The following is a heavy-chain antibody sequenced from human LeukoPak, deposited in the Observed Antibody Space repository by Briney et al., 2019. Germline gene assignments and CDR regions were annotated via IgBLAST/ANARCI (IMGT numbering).Heavy chain of an antibody. D-gene: IGHD2-2*01. J-gene: IGHJ1*01. CDR3: AGCSSSSCYDYFHH. CDR2: INPSGGSI. Sequence: ASVKVSCKASGYIFTSYYMYWVRQAPGQGLEWMGIINPSGGSIRYAQKFQGRVTMTRDTSTSTVYMELSSLRSEDTAVYYCAGCSSSSCYDYFHHWGQGTQVTVSS. V-gene: IGHV1-46*01. CDR1: GYIFTSYY.